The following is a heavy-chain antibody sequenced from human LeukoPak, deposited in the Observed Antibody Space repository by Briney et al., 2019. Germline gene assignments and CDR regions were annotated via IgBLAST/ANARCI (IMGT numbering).Heavy chain of an antibody. D-gene: IGHD2-2*01. CDR1: GSIFTSYW. J-gene: IGHJ4*02. CDR2: TYPGDSDT. CDR3: ARQSPCSSTSCDKSQFDY. V-gene: IGHV5-51*01. Sequence: GGSLQISVQGSGSIFTSYWIGWAGKLPGKGLEGMGITYPGDSDTRYSPSFQGQVTISADKPISTAYLQWSSLKASDTAMYYCARQSPCSSTSCDKSQFDYWGQGTLVTVSS.